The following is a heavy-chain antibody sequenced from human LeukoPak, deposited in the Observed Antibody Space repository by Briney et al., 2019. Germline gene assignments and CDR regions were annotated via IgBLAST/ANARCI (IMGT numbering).Heavy chain of an antibody. V-gene: IGHV3-30*02. J-gene: IGHJ4*02. CDR1: GFTFGDYA. D-gene: IGHD3-10*01. CDR2: IRYDGSNK. CDR3: AKDFQSKALWFGELGFDY. Sequence: HSGRSLRLSCTASGFTFGDYAMGWVRQAPGKGLEWVAFIRYDGSNKYYADSVKGRFTISRDNSKNTLYLQMNSLRAEDTAVYYCAKDFQSKALWFGELGFDYWGQGTLVTVSS.